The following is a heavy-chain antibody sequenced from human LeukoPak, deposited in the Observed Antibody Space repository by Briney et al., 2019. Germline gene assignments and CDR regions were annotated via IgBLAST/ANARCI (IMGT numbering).Heavy chain of an antibody. V-gene: IGHV3-23*01. Sequence: PGGSLRLSCAASGFTFSSHAMSWVRQAPGKGLEWVSVISGSGSDTYYADSAKGRFTISRGNSKNTLYLQVNSLRAEDTAVYYCAAWSGRTYYYFDYWGQGTLVTVSS. CDR2: ISGSGSDT. J-gene: IGHJ4*02. CDR1: GFTFSSHA. CDR3: AAWSGRTYYYFDY. D-gene: IGHD1-26*01.